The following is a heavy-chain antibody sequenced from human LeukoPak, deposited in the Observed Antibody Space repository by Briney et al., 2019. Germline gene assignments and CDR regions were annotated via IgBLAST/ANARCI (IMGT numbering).Heavy chain of an antibody. CDR3: ARASGPRNYGDYVGASDI. J-gene: IGHJ3*02. D-gene: IGHD4-17*01. V-gene: IGHV1-2*02. CDR1: GYTFMGYY. Sequence: GASVKVSCKTSGYTFMGYYIHWVRQAPGQGREWMGWINPNSGGTNYAQNFQGRVTMTRDTSISTAYMELSRLGSDDTAVYYCARASGPRNYGDYVGASDIWGQGTMISVSS. CDR2: INPNSGGT.